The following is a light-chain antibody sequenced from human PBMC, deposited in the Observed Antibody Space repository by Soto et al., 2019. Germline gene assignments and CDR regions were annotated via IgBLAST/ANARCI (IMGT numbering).Light chain of an antibody. CDR2: DVS. CDR3: SSQGV. J-gene: IGLJ1*01. Sequence: QSALTQPASVSGSPGQSITISCTGTSSDVGGYNYVSWYQQHPGKAPKLMIYDVSNRPSGVSNRFSGSKSGNTASLTVSGLQAEDEADYYCSSQGVFGTGTKVTVL. V-gene: IGLV2-14*01. CDR1: SSDVGGYNY.